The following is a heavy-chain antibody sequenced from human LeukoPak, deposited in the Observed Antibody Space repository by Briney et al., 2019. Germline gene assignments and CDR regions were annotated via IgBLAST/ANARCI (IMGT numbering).Heavy chain of an antibody. CDR1: GFTFSGSA. V-gene: IGHV3-73*01. CDR3: TRRPDYYDSSGYEN. CDR2: IRSKANSYAT. Sequence: GGSLRLSCAASGFTFSGSAMHWVRQASGKGLEGVGRIRSKANSYATAYAAWGKGRFTISTDDSKNTAYLQMNSLKTEDTAVYYCTRRPDYYDSSGYENWGQGTLVTVSS. D-gene: IGHD3-22*01. J-gene: IGHJ4*02.